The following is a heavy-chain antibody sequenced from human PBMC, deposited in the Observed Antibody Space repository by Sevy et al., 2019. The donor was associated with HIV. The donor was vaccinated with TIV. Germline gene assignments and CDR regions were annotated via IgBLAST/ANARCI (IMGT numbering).Heavy chain of an antibody. V-gene: IGHV3-30*18. CDR2: ISYDESKK. J-gene: IGHJ4*02. Sequence: GGSLRLSCVTSGFTSKKFGMHWVRQAPGKGPEWVAIISYDESKKYYADSVKGRFTISRDISKKTLYLQMDRLTTEDTAGYYCAKDLYYYEPKSFPDYWGQGTQVTVSS. D-gene: IGHD3-16*01. CDR3: AKDLYYYEPKSFPDY. CDR1: GFTSKKFG.